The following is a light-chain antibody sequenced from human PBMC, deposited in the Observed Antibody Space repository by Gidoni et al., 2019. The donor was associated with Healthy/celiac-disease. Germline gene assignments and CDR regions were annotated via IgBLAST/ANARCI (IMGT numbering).Light chain of an antibody. CDR2: AAS. CDR1: QSISSY. Sequence: DTQMTQSPSSLPASVGDRVTITCRASQSISSYLNWYQQKPGKAPKLLIYAASSLQSGVPSRFSGSGSGTDFTLTISSLQPEDFATCYGQQSYSTPGTFGQGTKVEIK. CDR3: QQSYSTPGT. J-gene: IGKJ1*01. V-gene: IGKV1-39*01.